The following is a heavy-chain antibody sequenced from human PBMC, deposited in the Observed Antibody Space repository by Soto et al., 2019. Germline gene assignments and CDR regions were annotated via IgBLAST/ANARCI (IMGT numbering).Heavy chain of an antibody. J-gene: IGHJ6*02. V-gene: IGHV1-69*12. D-gene: IGHD6-19*01. CDR2: IIPIFGTA. CDR3: ASWLTAAGIGGIYYSGMDV. CDR1: GGTFSSYA. Sequence: QVQLVQSGAEVKKPGSSVQVSCKASGGTFSSYAFSWVRQAPGQGLEWMGGIIPIFGTADYAQKCQGRVTTTAAESTSTAHMALSSLRSEATAVYYCASWLTAAGIGGIYYSGMDVWGQGTTVTVSS.